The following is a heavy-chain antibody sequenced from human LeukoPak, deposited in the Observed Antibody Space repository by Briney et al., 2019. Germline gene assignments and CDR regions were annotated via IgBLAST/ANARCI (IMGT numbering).Heavy chain of an antibody. Sequence: ASVKVSCKASGYTFTSYYMHWVRQAPGQGLEWMGWINPNSGGTNYAQKFQGRVTMTRDTSISTAYMELSRLRSDDTAVYYCARSGDYSSSWYWSYWGQGTLVTVSS. CDR3: ARSGDYSSSWYWSY. CDR2: INPNSGGT. CDR1: GYTFTSYY. D-gene: IGHD6-13*01. J-gene: IGHJ4*02. V-gene: IGHV1-2*02.